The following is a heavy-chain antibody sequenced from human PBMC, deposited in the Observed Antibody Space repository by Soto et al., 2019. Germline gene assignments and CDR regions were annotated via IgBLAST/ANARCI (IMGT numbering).Heavy chain of an antibody. J-gene: IGHJ4*02. D-gene: IGHD5-12*01. V-gene: IGHV3-30*18. CDR1: GFTFSYYA. CDR2: ISSDGSKK. Sequence: QVQLVESGGGVVQPGRSLTISCAASGFTFSYYAMHWVRQAPGKGLEWVAVISSDGSKKYYADSVKGRFTISRDISTNTLDLQMSSLTPEETVVSYLRKGGVLGYDFIRLFDIWGSGTLVTVSS. CDR3: RKGGVLGYDFIRLFDI.